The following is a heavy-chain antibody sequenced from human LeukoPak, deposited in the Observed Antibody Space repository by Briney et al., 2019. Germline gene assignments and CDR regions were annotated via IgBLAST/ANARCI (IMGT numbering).Heavy chain of an antibody. CDR3: ARAGLYYDILTGYCPLARPFDY. V-gene: IGHV4-34*01. D-gene: IGHD3-9*01. Sequence: SETLSLTCAVYGGSFSGYYWSWIRQPPGKGLEWIGEINHSGSTNYNPSLKSRVTISVDTSKNQFSLKLSSVTAADTAVYYCARAGLYYDILTGYCPLARPFDYWGQGTLVTVSS. J-gene: IGHJ4*02. CDR1: GGSFSGYY. CDR2: INHSGST.